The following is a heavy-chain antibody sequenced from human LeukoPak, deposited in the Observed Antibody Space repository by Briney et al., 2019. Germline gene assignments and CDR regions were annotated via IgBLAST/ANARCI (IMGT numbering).Heavy chain of an antibody. J-gene: IGHJ4*02. CDR1: GGSISSSSYY. CDR3: ARSVSAAAGTDVFY. D-gene: IGHD6-13*01. CDR2: IYYSGSA. V-gene: IGHV4-39*01. Sequence: SETLSLTCTVSGGSISSSSYYWGWIRQPRGKGLEWIVSIYYSGSAYYNPSLKSRVTISVDTSKNQFSLKLSSVTAADTAVYYCARSVSAAAGTDVFYWGQGTLVTVSS.